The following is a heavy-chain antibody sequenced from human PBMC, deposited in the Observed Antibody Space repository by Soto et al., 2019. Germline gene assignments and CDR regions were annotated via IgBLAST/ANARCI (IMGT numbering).Heavy chain of an antibody. D-gene: IGHD3-22*01. CDR1: GGSMNSYY. Sequence: PSETLSLTCTVSGGSMNSYYWTWIRQPPGKGPEWIGYIYYTGSTTYNPSIRRRVAITLDTSKKQFSLRLTSVTAADTAVYYFARAWDHDDGSGYFRWFDPWGQGTLVTVSS. V-gene: IGHV4-59*08. CDR2: IYYTGST. J-gene: IGHJ5*02. CDR3: ARAWDHDDGSGYFRWFDP.